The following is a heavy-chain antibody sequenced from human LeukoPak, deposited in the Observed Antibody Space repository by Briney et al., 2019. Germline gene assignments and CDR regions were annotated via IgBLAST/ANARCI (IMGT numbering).Heavy chain of an antibody. V-gene: IGHV3-23*01. CDR1: GFTFSSYA. Sequence: GGSLRLSCAASGFTFSSYAMSWVRQAPGKGLEWVSAISGSGGSTYYADSVKGRFTISRDNSKNTLYLQMNSLRAEDTAVYYCAKIQDIVVVVAAPFDPWGQGPLVTVSS. D-gene: IGHD2-15*01. CDR2: ISGSGGST. J-gene: IGHJ5*02. CDR3: AKIQDIVVVVAAPFDP.